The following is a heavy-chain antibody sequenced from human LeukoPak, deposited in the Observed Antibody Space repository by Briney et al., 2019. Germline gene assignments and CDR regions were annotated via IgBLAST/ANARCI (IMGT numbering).Heavy chain of an antibody. D-gene: IGHD4-17*01. CDR2: IYYSGST. V-gene: IGHV4-59*01. Sequence: PSETLSLTCSVSGSSISNYYWTWIRQPPGKGLEWIGYIYYSGSTNYNPSLKSRVTISVDTSKNQFSLKLSSVTAADTAVYYCARVRRGDYSGDYIGRFDPWGQGTLVTVSS. CDR3: ARVRRGDYSGDYIGRFDP. CDR1: GSSISNYY. J-gene: IGHJ5*02.